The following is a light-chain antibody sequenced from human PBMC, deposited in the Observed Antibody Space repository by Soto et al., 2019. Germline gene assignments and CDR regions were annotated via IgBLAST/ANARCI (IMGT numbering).Light chain of an antibody. V-gene: IGLV2-23*01. CDR3: CSYVGATTYV. CDR2: EGI. CDR1: SSTVGGFNV. J-gene: IGLJ1*01. Sequence: SVLTQPASVSGSPGQSITISCTGTSSTVGGFNVVSWYQQHPGKAPKVIIYEGIKRPSGVSNRFSGSNSGSTASLTISGLQAEDEADYYCCSYVGATTYVFGTGTKGTVL.